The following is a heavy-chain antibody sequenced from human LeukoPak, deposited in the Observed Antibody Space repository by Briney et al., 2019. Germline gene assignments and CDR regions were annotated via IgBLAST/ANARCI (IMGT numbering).Heavy chain of an antibody. CDR1: GGSISSSSNY. J-gene: IGHJ5*02. V-gene: IGHV4-39*01. D-gene: IGHD5-12*01. CDR3: ARGGESGYDT. CDR2: IYSTGNT. Sequence: SETLPLTCTVSGGSISSSSNYWGWIRQPPGKGLEWIGTIYSTGNTYYNPSLKSRLTISVDTSKNQFSLKLSSVTAADTAVYYCARGGESGYDTWGQRSLVTVSS.